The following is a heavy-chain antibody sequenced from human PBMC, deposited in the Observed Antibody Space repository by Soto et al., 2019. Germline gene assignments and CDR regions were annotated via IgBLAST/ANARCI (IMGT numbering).Heavy chain of an antibody. CDR2: ISSSSSTI. CDR1: GFTFSSYS. D-gene: IGHD2-2*01. J-gene: IGHJ6*03. CDR3: ARQYCSSTSCYARNYYYYMDV. Sequence: GGSLRLSCAASGFTFSSYSMNWVRQAPGKGLEWVSYISSSSSTIYYADSVKGRFTISRDNAKNSLYPQMNSLRAEDTAVYYCARQYCSSTSCYARNYYYYMDVWGKGATVTVSS. V-gene: IGHV3-48*01.